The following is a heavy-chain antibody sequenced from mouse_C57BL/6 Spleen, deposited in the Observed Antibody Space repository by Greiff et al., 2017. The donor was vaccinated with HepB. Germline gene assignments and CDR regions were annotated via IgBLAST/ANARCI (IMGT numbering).Heavy chain of an antibody. V-gene: IGHV1-55*01. D-gene: IGHD6-5*01. J-gene: IGHJ4*01. Sequence: VQLQQPGAELVKPGASVKMSCKASGYTFTSYWITWVKQRPGQGLEWIGDIYPGSGSTNYNEKFKSKATLTVDTSSSTAYMQLSSLTSEDSAVYYCARGESLYYYAMDYWGQGTSVTVSS. CDR3: ARGESLYYYAMDY. CDR2: IYPGSGST. CDR1: GYTFTSYW.